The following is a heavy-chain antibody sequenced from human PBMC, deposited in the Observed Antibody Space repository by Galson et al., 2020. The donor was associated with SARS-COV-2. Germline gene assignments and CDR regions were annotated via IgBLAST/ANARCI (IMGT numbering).Heavy chain of an antibody. V-gene: IGHV1-24*01. CDR3: ATDRLLRQQLVRGYYYYYGMDV. CDR2: FDPEDGET. J-gene: IGHJ6*02. CDR1: GYTLTELS. Sequence: ASVKVSCKVSGYTLTELSMHWVRQAPGKGLEWMGGFDPEDGETIYAQKFQGRVTMTEDTSTDTAYMELSSLRSEDTAVYYCATDRLLRQQLVRGYYYYYGMDVWGQGTTVTVSS. D-gene: IGHD6-13*01.